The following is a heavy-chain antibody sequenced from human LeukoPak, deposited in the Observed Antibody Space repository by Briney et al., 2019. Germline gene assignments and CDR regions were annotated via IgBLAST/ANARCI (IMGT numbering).Heavy chain of an antibody. CDR3: ARALGSDQ. D-gene: IGHD1-26*01. V-gene: IGHV1-2*02. Sequence: ASVKLCCNASGSTFTDYYMKWVRQAPGQGLGWMGWFHPNSGGTNYEAKFQGRVTMTTDKSISTAYMELSSLRSADADIYYCARALGSDQRGQGTLVTVSS. CDR2: FHPNSGGT. CDR1: GSTFTDYY. J-gene: IGHJ1*01.